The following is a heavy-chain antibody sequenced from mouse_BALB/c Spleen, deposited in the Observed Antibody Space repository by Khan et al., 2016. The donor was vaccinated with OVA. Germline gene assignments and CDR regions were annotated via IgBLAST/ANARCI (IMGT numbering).Heavy chain of an antibody. CDR3: ARPPYFSYVMDY. V-gene: IGHV9-3-1*01. Sequence: QIQLVQSGPELKKSGGTVKISCKASGYTFTNYGMNWVKQAPGKGLKWMGWINTYTGEPTYADDFKGRFAFSLETSANTAYLQINNLKNEDTATYFCARPPYFSYVMDYWGQGTSVTVSS. J-gene: IGHJ4*01. CDR1: GYTFTNYG. D-gene: IGHD2-10*01. CDR2: INTYTGEP.